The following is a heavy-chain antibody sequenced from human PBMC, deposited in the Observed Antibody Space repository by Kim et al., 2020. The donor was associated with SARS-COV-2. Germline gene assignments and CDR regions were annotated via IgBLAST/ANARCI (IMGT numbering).Heavy chain of an antibody. CDR3: ARHVSWGFGDAFDI. V-gene: IGHV4-59*08. D-gene: IGHD7-27*01. J-gene: IGHJ3*02. Sequence: TPTLKRRVTIAVDTSKNQFSLKLSSVTAADTAVYYCARHVSWGFGDAFDIWGQGTMVTVSS.